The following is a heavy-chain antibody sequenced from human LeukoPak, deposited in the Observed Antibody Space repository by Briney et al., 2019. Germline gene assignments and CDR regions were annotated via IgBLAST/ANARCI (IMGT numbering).Heavy chain of an antibody. CDR3: ARPYFYDRFGAFDI. D-gene: IGHD3-22*01. CDR2: INPNSGGT. Sequence: ASVKVSCKTSGYTFTTHTISWVRQAPGQRLEWMGWINPNSGGTNYAQNFQGRVTMTRDTSISTAYMELSRLRSDDTALYFCARPYFYDRFGAFDIWGQGTMVTVSS. J-gene: IGHJ3*02. CDR1: GYTFTTHT. V-gene: IGHV1-2*02.